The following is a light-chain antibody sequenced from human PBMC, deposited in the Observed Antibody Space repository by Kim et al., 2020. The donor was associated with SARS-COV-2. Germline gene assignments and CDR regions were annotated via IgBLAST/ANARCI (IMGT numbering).Light chain of an antibody. CDR2: DVS. V-gene: IGLV2-11*01. CDR3: CSYAGSYSWV. Sequence: QSALTQPRSVSGSLGKSVTISCAGTSSDVGGYNYVSWYQQHPGKVPKLLIVDVSRRPSGIPDRFSGSKSGNTASLTISGLQAEDETDYYCCSYAGSYSWVFGGGTQLTVL. CDR1: SSDVGGYNY. J-gene: IGLJ3*02.